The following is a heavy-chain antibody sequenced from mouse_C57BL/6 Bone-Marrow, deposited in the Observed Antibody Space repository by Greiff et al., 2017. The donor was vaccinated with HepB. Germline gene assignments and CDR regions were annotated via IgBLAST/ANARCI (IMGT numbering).Heavy chain of an antibody. J-gene: IGHJ2*01. Sequence: VVKPGASVKMSCKASGYTFTDYNMHWVKQSHGKSLEWIGHINPNNGGTSYNQKFKGKATLTVNKSSSTAYMELRSLTSEDSAVYYCARSGDYLFDYWGQGTTLTVSS. V-gene: IGHV1-22*01. CDR2: INPNNGGT. CDR3: ARSGDYLFDY. D-gene: IGHD2-4*01. CDR1: GYTFTDYN.